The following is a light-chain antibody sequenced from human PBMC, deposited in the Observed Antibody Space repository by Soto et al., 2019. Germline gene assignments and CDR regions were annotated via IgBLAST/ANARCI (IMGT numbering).Light chain of an antibody. CDR1: ERVASNY. V-gene: IGKV3-20*01. J-gene: IGKJ5*01. CDR3: QQYNDWPPIT. CDR2: GAS. Sequence: VLTQSPGTLSLSAGERATLFCRASERVASNYLAWYQQKPGQAPRLLIYGASSRATGIPDRFSGSGSGTEFTLTISSLQSEDFAVYYCQQYNDWPPITFGQGTLLEIK.